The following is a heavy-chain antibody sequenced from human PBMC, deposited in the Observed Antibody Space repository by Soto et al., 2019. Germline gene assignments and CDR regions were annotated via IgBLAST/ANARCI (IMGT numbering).Heavy chain of an antibody. Sequence: ASVKVSCKASGHTFTSYYMHWVRQAPGQGLEWMGIINPSGGSTSYAQKFQGRVTMTRDTSTSTVYMELSSLRSEDTAVYYCARVGCSSSCLRYYYYGMDVWGQGTTVTVSS. V-gene: IGHV1-46*01. D-gene: IGHD6-13*01. J-gene: IGHJ6*02. CDR1: GHTFTSYY. CDR3: ARVGCSSSCLRYYYYGMDV. CDR2: INPSGGST.